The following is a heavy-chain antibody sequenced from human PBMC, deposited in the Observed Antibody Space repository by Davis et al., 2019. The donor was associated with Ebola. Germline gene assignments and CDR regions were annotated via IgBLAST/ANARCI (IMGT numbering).Heavy chain of an antibody. V-gene: IGHV3-66*02. Sequence: PGGSLRLSCAASGFTVSSNYMSWVRQAPGKGLEWVSVIYSGGSTYYADSVKGRFTISRDNSKNTLYLQMNSLRAEDTAVYYCSRDLGERGMDVWGQGTTVIVSS. CDR3: SRDLGERGMDV. J-gene: IGHJ6*02. CDR2: IYSGGST. D-gene: IGHD5-24*01. CDR1: GFTVSSNY.